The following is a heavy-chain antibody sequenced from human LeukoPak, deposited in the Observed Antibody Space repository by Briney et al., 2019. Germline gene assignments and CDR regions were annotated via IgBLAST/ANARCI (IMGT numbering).Heavy chain of an antibody. CDR3: ARVNRAWSDYYMDV. CDR1: GGSVNSSYYY. Sequence: SETLSLTCTVSGGSVNSSYYYGGWIRQPPGKGLEWIGSIYYSGSTYYNPSLKGRVTISIDTSKNQFSLKLTSVTAADTAVYYCARVNRAWSDYYMDVWGKGTTVTVSS. D-gene: IGHD2-8*02. V-gene: IGHV4-39*07. CDR2: IYYSGST. J-gene: IGHJ6*03.